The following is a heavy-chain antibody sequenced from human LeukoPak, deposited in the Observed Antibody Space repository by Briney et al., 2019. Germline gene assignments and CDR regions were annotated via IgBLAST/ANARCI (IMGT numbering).Heavy chain of an antibody. D-gene: IGHD5-12*01. CDR1: GGSFSGYY. V-gene: IGHV4-34*01. CDR3: ARGDGGYDNFDY. Sequence: SETLSLTCAVYGGSFSGYYWSWIRQPPGKGLEWIGEINHSGSTNYNPSLKSRVTISVDTSKNQFSLKLSSVTAADTAVYYCARGDGGYDNFDYWGREPWSPSPQ. J-gene: IGHJ4*02. CDR2: INHSGST.